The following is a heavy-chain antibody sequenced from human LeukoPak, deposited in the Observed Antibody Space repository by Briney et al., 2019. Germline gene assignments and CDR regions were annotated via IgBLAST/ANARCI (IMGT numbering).Heavy chain of an antibody. Sequence: GGSLRLSCTASGFTFSSYGMHWVRQAPGKGLEWVAFIRYDGSNKYYADSVKGRFTISRDNSKNTLYLQMNSLRAEDTAVYYCANTPPIQLWLRGFDYWGQGTLVTVSS. D-gene: IGHD5-18*01. CDR2: IRYDGSNK. CDR1: GFTFSSYG. J-gene: IGHJ4*02. CDR3: ANTPPIQLWLRGFDY. V-gene: IGHV3-30*02.